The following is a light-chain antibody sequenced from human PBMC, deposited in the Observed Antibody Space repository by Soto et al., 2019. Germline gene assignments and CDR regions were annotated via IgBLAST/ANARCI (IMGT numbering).Light chain of an antibody. CDR1: SSDVGGYNY. CDR3: NSYTSSSLYV. J-gene: IGLJ1*01. Sequence: QSALTQPASVSGSPGQSITISCTGTSSDVGGYNYVSWYQQHPGKAPKLIISEVTNRPSGVSTRFSGSKSGNTASLTISGLQAEDEADYYCNSYTSSSLYVFGTGTKVTVL. V-gene: IGLV2-14*01. CDR2: EVT.